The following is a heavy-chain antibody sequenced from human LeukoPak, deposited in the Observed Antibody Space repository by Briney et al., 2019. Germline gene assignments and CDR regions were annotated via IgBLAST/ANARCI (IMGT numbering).Heavy chain of an antibody. CDR3: ARTYSSSWQVHFDY. Sequence: SETLSLTWTVSGGSISSYYWSWIRQPPAKGLEWIGYIYYSGSTNYNPSLKSRVTISVDTSKNQFSLKLSSVTAADTAVYYCARTYSSSWQVHFDYWGQGTLVTVSS. CDR2: IYYSGST. D-gene: IGHD6-13*01. V-gene: IGHV4-59*01. J-gene: IGHJ4*02. CDR1: GGSISSYY.